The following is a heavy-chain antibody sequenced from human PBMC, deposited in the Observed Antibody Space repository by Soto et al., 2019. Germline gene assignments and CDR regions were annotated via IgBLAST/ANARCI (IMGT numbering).Heavy chain of an antibody. CDR2: IYSGETT. CDR3: TRDGRGLGRLSLFEY. J-gene: IGHJ4*02. V-gene: IGHV3-53*01. CDR1: GFNVNSDY. D-gene: IGHD2-21*02. Sequence: GGSLRLSCAASGFNVNSDYMNWVRQTPGKGLEWVASIYSGETTYYADSVRGRFTISSDKSKNTLYFQLSSLRIEDTAVYYCTRDGRGLGRLSLFEYWGQGGLVTVS.